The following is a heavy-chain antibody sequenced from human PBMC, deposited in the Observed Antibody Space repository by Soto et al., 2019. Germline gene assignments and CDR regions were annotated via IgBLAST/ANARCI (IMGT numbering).Heavy chain of an antibody. Sequence: GESLKISCEASGYSFPTFWIGWVRQMPGKGLEWMGIIWPDDSDTRYSPSFQGQVTIAADKSISAAYLQWSSLKASDTAIYYCVRHTNGHNHLDHWGQGTMVTVSA. V-gene: IGHV5-51*01. J-gene: IGHJ4*02. D-gene: IGHD1-1*01. CDR3: VRHTNGHNHLDH. CDR1: GYSFPTFW. CDR2: IWPDDSDT.